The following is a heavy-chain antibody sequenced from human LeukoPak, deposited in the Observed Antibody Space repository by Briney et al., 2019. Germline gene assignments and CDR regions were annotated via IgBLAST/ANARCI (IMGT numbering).Heavy chain of an antibody. CDR1: GGSISSGGYY. D-gene: IGHD2-2*01. V-gene: IGHV4-31*03. CDR2: IYYSGST. CDR3: ARARTDCSSTSCLGYYFDY. J-gene: IGHJ4*02. Sequence: SETLSLTCTVSGGSISSGGYYWSWIRQHPGKGLAWIGYIYYSGSTYYNPSLKSRVTISVDTSKNQFSLKLSSVTAADTAVYYCARARTDCSSTSCLGYYFDYWGQGTLVTVSS.